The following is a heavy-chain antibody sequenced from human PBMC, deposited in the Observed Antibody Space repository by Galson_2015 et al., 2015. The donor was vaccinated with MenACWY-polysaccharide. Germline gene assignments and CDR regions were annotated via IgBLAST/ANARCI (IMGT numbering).Heavy chain of an antibody. Sequence: SVKVSCKASGYTFTSYGISWVRQAPGQGLEWMGWFSVYNGNTKYAQNLQGRVTMTTDTSTSTAYMELRSLRSDDTAVYYCARDFLSTVTTRPGYWGQGTLVTVSS. V-gene: IGHV1-18*01. CDR1: GYTFTSYG. CDR3: ARDFLSTVTTRPGY. CDR2: FSVYNGNT. J-gene: IGHJ4*02. D-gene: IGHD4-17*01.